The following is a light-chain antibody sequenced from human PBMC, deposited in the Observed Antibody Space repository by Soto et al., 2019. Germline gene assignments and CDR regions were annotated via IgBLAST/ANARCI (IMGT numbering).Light chain of an antibody. V-gene: IGKV3-11*01. J-gene: IGKJ5*01. CDR2: DAS. CDR3: QQRTNWPTSS. CDR1: QNVRSY. Sequence: EIVLTQSQATLSLSPGERATLSCRASQNVRSYLAWYQQKPGQAPRLLIHDASSRATGIPDRFSGSGSGTDFTLTISSLEPEDSAVYDCQQRTNWPTSSFGQGTRLEIK.